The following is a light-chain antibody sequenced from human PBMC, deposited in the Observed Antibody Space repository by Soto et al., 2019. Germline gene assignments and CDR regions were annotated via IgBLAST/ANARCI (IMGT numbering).Light chain of an antibody. CDR2: AAS. CDR1: QTMTRAY. Sequence: EIVLMQSPGTLSLSPGERATLSCRASQTMTRAYLAWYQQKPGQAPRLLIYAASYRATGIPDRFSGSGSGTDFLLTISGLEPAGSGTYLCHQHGGTPETFGLGTKVDIK. CDR3: HQHGGTPET. J-gene: IGKJ1*01. V-gene: IGKV3-20*01.